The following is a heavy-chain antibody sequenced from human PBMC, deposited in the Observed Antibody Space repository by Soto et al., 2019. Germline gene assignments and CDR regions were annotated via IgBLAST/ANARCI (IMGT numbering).Heavy chain of an antibody. Sequence: PSETLSLTCAVSGGSISSSNWWSWVRQPPGKGLEWIGEIYHSGSTNYNPSLKSRVTISVDKSKNQFSLKLSSVTAADTAVYYCARDRGGGGYDSSGYYSRWGQGTLVTVSS. CDR1: GGSISSSNW. J-gene: IGHJ4*02. D-gene: IGHD3-22*01. V-gene: IGHV4-4*02. CDR2: IYHSGST. CDR3: ARDRGGGGYDSSGYYSR.